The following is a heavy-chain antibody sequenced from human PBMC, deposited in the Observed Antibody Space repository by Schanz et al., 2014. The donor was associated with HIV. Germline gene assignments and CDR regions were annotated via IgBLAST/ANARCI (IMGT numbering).Heavy chain of an antibody. V-gene: IGHV3-48*02. CDR2: ISSSSDTT. CDR3: ATRGGKINGWHY. J-gene: IGHJ4*02. CDR1: GFTFSNST. D-gene: IGHD2-8*01. Sequence: EVQLVESGGGLVQPGGSLRLSCAASGFTFSNSTMNWVRQAPGKGLEWVSYISSSSDTTNYGDSVKGRFTISRDNAKNSLFLQMNSLRDEDTAVYYCATRGGKINGWHYWGQGTLVTVSS.